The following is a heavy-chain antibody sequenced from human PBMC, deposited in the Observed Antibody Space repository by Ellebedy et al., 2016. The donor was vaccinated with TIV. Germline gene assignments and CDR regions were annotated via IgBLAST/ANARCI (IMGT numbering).Heavy chain of an antibody. CDR3: ARGSPFNSYYGSGSYLTS. CDR2: IIQDGRET. J-gene: IGHJ5*02. V-gene: IGHV3-7*03. Sequence: PGGSLRPSCVGSGFTFSRHWMSWVRQRPGKGLEWVATIIQDGRETDYVDSVEGRFSISRDNAENSLHLQMNSLRGDDTALYFRARGSPFNSYYGSGSYLTSWGLGTLVSVSS. CDR1: GFTFSRHW. D-gene: IGHD3-10*01.